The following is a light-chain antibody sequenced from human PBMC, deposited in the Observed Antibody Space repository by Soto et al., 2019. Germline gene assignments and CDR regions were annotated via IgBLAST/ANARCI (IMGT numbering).Light chain of an antibody. V-gene: IGKV1-5*01. CDR2: DAS. CDR1: QTTNTW. CDR3: QQYISYPYT. Sequence: IEMTQFPSTLSASVGDRVNITCRASQTTNTWLAWYQQKPGTAPKLLIYDASSLEGGVPSRFSASGSGTEFTLTISSLQPDDLATYYCQQYISYPYTFGQGPRWIS. J-gene: IGKJ2*01.